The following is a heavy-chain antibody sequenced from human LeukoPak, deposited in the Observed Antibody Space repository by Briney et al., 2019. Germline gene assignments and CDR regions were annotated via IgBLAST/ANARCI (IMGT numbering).Heavy chain of an antibody. D-gene: IGHD3-22*01. V-gene: IGHV1-46*01. CDR2: INPSGGST. J-gene: IGHJ4*02. CDR1: GYTFTSYY. Sequence: ASVKVSCKASGYTFTSYYMHWVRQAPGQGLEWMGIINPSGGSTSYAQKFQGRVTMTRDTSTSTVYMELSSLRSEDTAVYYCARAMIVGRPTSYFDYWGQGTLVTVSS. CDR3: ARAMIVGRPTSYFDY.